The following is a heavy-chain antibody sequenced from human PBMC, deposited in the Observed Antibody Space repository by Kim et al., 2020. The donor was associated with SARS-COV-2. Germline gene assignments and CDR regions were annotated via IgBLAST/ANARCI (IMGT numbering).Heavy chain of an antibody. D-gene: IGHD6-13*01. V-gene: IGHV3-7*01. Sequence: GGSLRLSCAASGFSFSNYLMSWVRQAPGKGLEWIAKIMQNENEKYYVDSVKGRCTISRDNAANSLYLQMNSLRDDDTAIYFCVRKAAPSWQYFDLWGRGTLVTVSS. CDR1: GFSFSNYL. J-gene: IGHJ2*01. CDR3: VRKAAPSWQYFDL. CDR2: IMQNENEK.